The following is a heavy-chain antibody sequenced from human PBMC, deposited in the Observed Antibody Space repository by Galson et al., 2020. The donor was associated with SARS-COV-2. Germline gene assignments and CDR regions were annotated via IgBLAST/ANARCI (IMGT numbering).Heavy chain of an antibody. CDR1: GFTFNTYS. V-gene: IGHV3-30-3*01. CDR3: ARHDIATTIMGDYGMDV. Sequence: GGSLRLSCAASGFTFNTYSMHWVRQAPGKGLEWVAMIAYDGTKEYYEDSVKGRFTISRDNSKNTLSLQMNSLRAEDTAVYYCARHDIATTIMGDYGMDVWCQGTTVTVSS. J-gene: IGHJ6*02. D-gene: IGHD1-1*01. CDR2: IAYDGTKE.